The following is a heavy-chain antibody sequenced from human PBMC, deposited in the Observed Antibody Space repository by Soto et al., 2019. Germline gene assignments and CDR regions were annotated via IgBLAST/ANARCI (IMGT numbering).Heavy chain of an antibody. J-gene: IGHJ4*02. Sequence: QVQLVQSGAEVKKPGASVKVSCKTSGYTFTTYGISWVRQAPGQGLEWMGWISAYNGNTNYAQKFQGRVTVTTDPTTSTCYTEREILRAAHTAVYSCAGYNDGAMPALWGQGTRVNISS. V-gene: IGHV1-18*01. D-gene: IGHD1-1*01. CDR3: AGYNDGAMPAL. CDR1: GYTFTTYG. CDR2: ISAYNGNT.